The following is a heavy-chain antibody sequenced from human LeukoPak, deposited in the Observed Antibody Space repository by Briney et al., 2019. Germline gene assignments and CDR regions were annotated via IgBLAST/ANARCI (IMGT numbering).Heavy chain of an antibody. CDR1: GESFSYYY. CDR2: INHSGST. V-gene: IGHV4-34*01. CDR3: ARDVRTRPFDY. Sequence: SETLSLTCAVYGESFSYYYWSWIRQPPGKGLEWIGEINHSGSTNYNPSLKSRVTISVDTSKNQFSLKMTSVTAADTAVYYCARDVRTRPFDYWGQGSLVTVSS. D-gene: IGHD3/OR15-3a*01. J-gene: IGHJ4*02.